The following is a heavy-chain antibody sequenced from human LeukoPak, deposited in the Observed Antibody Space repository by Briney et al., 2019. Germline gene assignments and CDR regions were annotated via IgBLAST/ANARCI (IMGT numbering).Heavy chain of an antibody. CDR2: ISSSSSYI. D-gene: IGHD6-6*01. CDR3: ARRPRAARPGLGLIFDY. J-gene: IGHJ4*02. CDR1: GFTFSSYA. Sequence: PGGSLRLSCAASGFTFSSYAMSWVRQAPGKGLEWVSSISSSSSYIYYADSVKGRFTISRDNAKNSLYLQMNSLRAEDTAVYYCARRPRAARPGLGLIFDYWGQGTLVTVSS. V-gene: IGHV3-21*01.